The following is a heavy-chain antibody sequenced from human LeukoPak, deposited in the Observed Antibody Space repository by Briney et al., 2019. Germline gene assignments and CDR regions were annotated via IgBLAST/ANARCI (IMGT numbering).Heavy chain of an antibody. Sequence: GGSLRLSCAASGFTFSSYAMHWVRQAPGKGLEYVSAISSNGGSTYYANSVKGRFTISRDNSKNTLYLQMGSLRAEDMAVYYCARGVQAAIGAYYMDVWGKGTTVTIS. V-gene: IGHV3-64*01. CDR1: GFTFSSYA. D-gene: IGHD2-2*01. CDR3: ARGVQAAIGAYYMDV. J-gene: IGHJ6*03. CDR2: ISSNGGST.